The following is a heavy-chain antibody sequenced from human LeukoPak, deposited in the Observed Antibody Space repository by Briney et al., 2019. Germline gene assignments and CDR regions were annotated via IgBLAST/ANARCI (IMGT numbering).Heavy chain of an antibody. CDR1: GFTFSTYD. J-gene: IGHJ6*04. V-gene: IGHV3-21*01. CDR3: ARGHYYGMDV. CDR2: ISSSSSYI. Sequence: GGSLRLSCAASGFTFSTYDMNWVRQAPGKGLEWVSSISSSSSYIYYADSVKGRFTISRDNAKNSLYLLMNSLGAEDTAVYYCARGHYYGMDVWGKGTTVTISS.